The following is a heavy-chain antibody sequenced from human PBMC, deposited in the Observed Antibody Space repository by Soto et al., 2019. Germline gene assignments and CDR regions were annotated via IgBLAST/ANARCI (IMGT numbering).Heavy chain of an antibody. CDR2: IYKSATT. V-gene: IGHV4-30-4*01. J-gene: IGHJ4*02. CDR1: GDSISNLDYF. CDR3: ARRPATTVSALGY. D-gene: IGHD4-17*01. Sequence: SETLSLTCSVSGDSISNLDYFWAWIRQPPGQALEYIGYIYKSATTYYNPSFESRVAISVDTSKSQFSLNVTSVTAADTAVYFCARRPATTVSALGYWGQGALVTVSS.